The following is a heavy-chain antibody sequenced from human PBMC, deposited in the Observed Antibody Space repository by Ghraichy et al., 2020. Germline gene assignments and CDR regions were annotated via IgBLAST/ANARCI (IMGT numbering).Heavy chain of an antibody. CDR1: GGSISTYY. V-gene: IGHV4-59*08. Sequence: SETLSLTCTVSGGSISTYYRSWIRQPPGKGLEWIGFVLYSGSTSYNPSLKNRVTMSLDMSKSQVSLRLTSVTAADTAVYYCARLAIKDCSGISCYTANWFDPWGPGTLVTVSS. J-gene: IGHJ5*02. CDR2: VLYSGST. CDR3: ARLAIKDCSGISCYTANWFDP. D-gene: IGHD2-2*02.